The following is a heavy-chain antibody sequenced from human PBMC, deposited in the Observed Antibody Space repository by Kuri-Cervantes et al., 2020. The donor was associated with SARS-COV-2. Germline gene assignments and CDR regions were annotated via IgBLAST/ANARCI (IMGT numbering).Heavy chain of an antibody. V-gene: IGHV3-13*03. J-gene: IGHJ6*03. Sequence: GESLKISCAACGFTFSSYDMHWVRQATGKGLEWVSAIGTAGDTYYPGSVKGQFTISRENAKNSLYLQMNSLRAEDTAVYYCARGRSDYYDILTGYSPYYYYYMDVWGKGTTVTVSS. CDR2: IGTAGDT. CDR1: GFTFSSYD. CDR3: ARGRSDYYDILTGYSPYYYYYMDV. D-gene: IGHD3-9*01.